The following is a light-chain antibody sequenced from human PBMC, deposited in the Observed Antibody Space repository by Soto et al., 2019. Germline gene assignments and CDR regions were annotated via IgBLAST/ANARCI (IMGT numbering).Light chain of an antibody. CDR2: XAS. CDR3: EYYGSSIT. CDR1: QRVXSY. Sequence: IVLTQSPATLSLSPGESATLSCRASQRVXSYFVWYQEKPGQTPRILIYXASSRATGIPDRFSGSGSGTDFTITFSRLEPEDLAVYYCEYYGSSITFGGGTKVDIK. J-gene: IGKJ4*01. V-gene: IGKV3-20*01.